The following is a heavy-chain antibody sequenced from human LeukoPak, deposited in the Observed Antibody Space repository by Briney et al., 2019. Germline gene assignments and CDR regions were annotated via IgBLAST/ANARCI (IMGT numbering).Heavy chain of an antibody. J-gene: IGHJ4*02. CDR2: IYSGGST. CDR3: ARGQQLEYFDY. D-gene: IGHD6-13*01. Sequence: GGSLRLSCAASGFTVSSNYMSWVRQAPGKGLEWVSVIYSGGSTYYADSVKGRFTISRDNSKNTLYLQMNGLRAEDTAVYYCARGQQLEYFDYWGQGTLVTVSS. CDR1: GFTVSSNY. V-gene: IGHV3-66*01.